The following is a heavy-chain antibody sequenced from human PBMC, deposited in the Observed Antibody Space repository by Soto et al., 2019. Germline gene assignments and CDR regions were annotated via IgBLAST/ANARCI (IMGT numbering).Heavy chain of an antibody. CDR1: GYRITDYY. Sequence: QVQLVQSGAEVKKPGASVMVSCQASGYRITDYYLHWVRQAPGQGLEWMGWMHPHNGATNYAQKFQGWVTLTRDTSMKTAYMEMTRLKSDDPAVYYGARMALGVNMIDHYFDSWGQGTLVTVSS. CDR2: MHPHNGAT. D-gene: IGHD3-22*01. V-gene: IGHV1-2*04. CDR3: ARMALGVNMIDHYFDS. J-gene: IGHJ4*02.